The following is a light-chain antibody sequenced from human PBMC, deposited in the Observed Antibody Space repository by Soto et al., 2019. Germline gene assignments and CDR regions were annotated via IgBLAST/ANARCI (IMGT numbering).Light chain of an antibody. CDR2: EVS. CDR3: SSYTSSSTPNWV. Sequence: QSALTQPASVSGSPGQSITISCTGTSSDVGGYNYVSWYQQYPGKAPKLMIYEVSNRPSGVSNRFSGSKSGNTASLTISGLQAEDEAAYYCSSYTSSSTPNWVFGGGTKLTVL. J-gene: IGLJ3*02. V-gene: IGLV2-14*01. CDR1: SSDVGGYNY.